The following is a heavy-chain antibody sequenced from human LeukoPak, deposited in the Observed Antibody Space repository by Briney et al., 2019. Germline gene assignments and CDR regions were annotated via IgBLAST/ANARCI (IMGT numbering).Heavy chain of an antibody. CDR1: GGSISSYY. D-gene: IGHD6-13*01. CDR2: IYYSGST. CDR3: ARTTGYSSTWELDS. Sequence: SETLSLTCTVSGGSISSYYWSWIRQPPGKGLEWIGSIYYSGSTYYNPSLKSRVTISVDTSKSQFSLKMYYVTAADTAVYYCARTTGYSSTWELDSWGQGILVTVSS. V-gene: IGHV4-59*01. J-gene: IGHJ4*02.